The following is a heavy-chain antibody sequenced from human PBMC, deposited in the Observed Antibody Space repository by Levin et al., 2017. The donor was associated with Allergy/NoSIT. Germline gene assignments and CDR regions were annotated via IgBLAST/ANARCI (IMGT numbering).Heavy chain of an antibody. CDR2: ISSFNGNT. CDR3: AKDLVTDYYFYYGMDA. Sequence: GESLKISCKASGYTFTSYGISWVRQAPGQGLEWMGWISSFNGNTKYTQKFQGRVTMTTDASTSTAYMELRSLRADDTAVYYCAKDLVTDYYFYYGMDAWGQGTTVTVSS. D-gene: IGHD2/OR15-2a*01. V-gene: IGHV1-18*01. J-gene: IGHJ6*02. CDR1: GYTFTSYG.